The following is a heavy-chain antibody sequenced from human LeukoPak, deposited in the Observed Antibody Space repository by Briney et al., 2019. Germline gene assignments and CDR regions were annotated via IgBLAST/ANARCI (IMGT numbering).Heavy chain of an antibody. Sequence: PSETLSLTCAVYGGSFSGYYWSWVRQPPGKGLEWIGEIYHSGSTNYNPSLKSRVTISVDKSKNQFSLKLSSVTAADTAVYYCAVAGRVGAFDIWGQGTMVTVSS. V-gene: IGHV4-34*01. D-gene: IGHD6-19*01. CDR3: AVAGRVGAFDI. CDR2: IYHSGST. CDR1: GGSFSGYY. J-gene: IGHJ3*02.